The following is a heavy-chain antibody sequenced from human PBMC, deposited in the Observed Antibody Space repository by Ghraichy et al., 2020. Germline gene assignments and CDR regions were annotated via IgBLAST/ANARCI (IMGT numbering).Heavy chain of an antibody. CDR2: VTAYNGAT. CDR1: GYTFMSYS. CDR3: VRDPYSGYDSRDY. V-gene: IGHV1-18*04. D-gene: IGHD5-12*01. J-gene: IGHJ4*02. Sequence: ASVKVSCKASGYTFMSYSISWVRQAPGQGLEWMGWVTAYNGATNYAQKFQDRVTMTTETSTNTAYMELRSLRYDDSAIYYCVRDPYSGYDSRDYWGQGTLVTVSS.